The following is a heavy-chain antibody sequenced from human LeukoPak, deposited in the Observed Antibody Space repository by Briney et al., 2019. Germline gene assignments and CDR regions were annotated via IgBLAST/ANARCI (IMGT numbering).Heavy chain of an antibody. CDR3: ARVRSSGLFDY. CDR1: GFTASTNY. CDR2: IYTGGST. D-gene: IGHD6-19*01. Sequence: PGGPLRLSCAASGFTASTNYMSWVRQAPGKGLEWVSVIYTGGSTYYADSVKGRFTISRDNSKNTLFLQMNSLRAEDTAVYYCARVRSSGLFDYWGQGTLVTVSS. V-gene: IGHV3-66*01. J-gene: IGHJ4*02.